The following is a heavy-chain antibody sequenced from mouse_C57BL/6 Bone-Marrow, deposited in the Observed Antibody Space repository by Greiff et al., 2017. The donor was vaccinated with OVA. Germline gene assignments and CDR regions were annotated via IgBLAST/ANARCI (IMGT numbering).Heavy chain of an antibody. Sequence: EVKVEESGGGLVQPGGSMKLSCAASGFTFSDAWMDWVRQSPEKGLEWVAEIRNKANNHATYYAESVKGRFTISRDDSKSSVYLQMNSLRAEDTGIYYCTRLWIRRPWFAYWGQGTLVTVSA. CDR1: GFTFSDAW. J-gene: IGHJ3*01. CDR3: TRLWIRRPWFAY. V-gene: IGHV6-6*01. D-gene: IGHD2-2*01. CDR2: IRNKANNHAT.